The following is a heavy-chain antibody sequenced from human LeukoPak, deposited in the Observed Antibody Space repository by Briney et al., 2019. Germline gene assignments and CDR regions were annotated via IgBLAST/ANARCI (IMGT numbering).Heavy chain of an antibody. CDR3: ARGTTGTVYEGYFDY. D-gene: IGHD1-1*01. Sequence: PGGSLRLSCVASGFTFSSYWMTWVRQAPGKGLEWVANIKQGESGTYYVDSVKGRFTISRDNAKNSLYLQIDSLRAEDSAVYYCARGTTGTVYEGYFDYWGQGTLVTVSS. J-gene: IGHJ4*02. CDR1: GFTFSSYW. V-gene: IGHV3-7*01. CDR2: IKQGESGT.